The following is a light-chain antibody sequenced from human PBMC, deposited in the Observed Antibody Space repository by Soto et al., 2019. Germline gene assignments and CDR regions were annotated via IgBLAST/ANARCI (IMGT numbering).Light chain of an antibody. CDR3: NSYTTLSNRV. V-gene: IGLV2-14*01. CDR1: SSDIGAYNY. J-gene: IGLJ1*01. CDR2: EVT. Sequence: QSALTQPASVSGSPGHAISISCTGTSSDIGAYNYVSWYQQHPGKAPKLLIYEVTNRPSGVSDRFSGSKSGNTASLTISGLQAEDEANYYCNSYTTLSNRVFGTGTKLTVL.